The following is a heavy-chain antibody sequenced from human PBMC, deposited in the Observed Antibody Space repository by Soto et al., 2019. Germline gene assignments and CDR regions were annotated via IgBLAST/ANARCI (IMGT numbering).Heavy chain of an antibody. J-gene: IGHJ6*02. V-gene: IGHV1-2*04. CDR3: ARYRLSYGMDV. CDR1: GYTFTGYY. Sequence: QVQLVQSGAEVKKPGASVKVSCKASGYTFTGYYMHWVRQAPGQGLEWMGWINPNSGGTNYEQKFQGWVTMTREPSISTAYMELSRLRADDTAVYYCARYRLSYGMDVWGQGTTVTVSS. CDR2: INPNSGGT.